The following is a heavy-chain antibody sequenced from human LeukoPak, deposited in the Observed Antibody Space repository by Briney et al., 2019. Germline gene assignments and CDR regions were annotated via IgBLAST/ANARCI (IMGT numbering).Heavy chain of an antibody. CDR2: INHSGSA. CDR1: GGSFSDY. J-gene: IGHJ6*03. CDR3: ARVGGSARYYYYYMDV. Sequence: PSKTLSLTCAVYGGSFSDYWSWIRQPPGKGLEWSGDINHSGSANYNPSLKSRVTISVDTSKNQFSLKLSSVTAADTAVYYCARVGGSARYYYYYMDVWGKGTTVTVSS. D-gene: IGHD3-16*01. V-gene: IGHV4-34*01.